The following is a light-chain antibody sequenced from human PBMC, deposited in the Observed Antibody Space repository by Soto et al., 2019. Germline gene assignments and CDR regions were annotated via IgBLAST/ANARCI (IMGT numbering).Light chain of an antibody. Sequence: QSALTQPASVSGSHGQSITISCTGTRSNVGSYNFVSWYRQYPGKAPELIIYEVSQRPATFFNRFSGSKSGNTASLTVSSLQFDDEADYYCCSYAGNNTLMFGGGTKLTVL. CDR3: CSYAGNNTLM. CDR2: EVS. V-gene: IGLV2-23*02. J-gene: IGLJ3*02. CDR1: RSNVGSYNF.